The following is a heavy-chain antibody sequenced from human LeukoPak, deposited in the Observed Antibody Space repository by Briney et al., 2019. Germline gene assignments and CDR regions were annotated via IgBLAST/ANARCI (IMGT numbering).Heavy chain of an antibody. V-gene: IGHV4-34*01. D-gene: IGHD6-13*01. J-gene: IGHJ4*02. Sequence: SWIRQPPGKGLEWIGEINHSGSTNYNPSLKSRVTISVDTSKNQFSLKLSSVTAADTAVYYCARGSSSWYFDYWGQGTLVTVSS. CDR2: INHSGST. CDR3: ARGSSSWYFDY.